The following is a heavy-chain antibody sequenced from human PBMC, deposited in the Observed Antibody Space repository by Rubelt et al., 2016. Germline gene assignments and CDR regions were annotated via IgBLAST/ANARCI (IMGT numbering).Heavy chain of an antibody. V-gene: IGHV4-39*02. CDR3: AKELCSGGNCYLGY. J-gene: IGHJ4*02. Sequence: QLQLQESGPGLVKPSETLSLTCTVSGGSISSSYYWGWIRQPPGEGLEWIGSIYYSGSTYYSPSLKSRVTISVDTSKNQFSLKMSSVPAADTAVYYCAKELCSGGNCYLGYWGQGTRVTVSS. CDR1: GGSISSSYY. CDR2: IYYSGST. D-gene: IGHD2-15*01.